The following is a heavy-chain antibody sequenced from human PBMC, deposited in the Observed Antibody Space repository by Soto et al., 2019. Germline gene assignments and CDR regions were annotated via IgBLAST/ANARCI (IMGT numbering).Heavy chain of an antibody. CDR3: ARDQGLVAALYDYYGIDV. CDR2: LIPIFGTA. D-gene: IGHD2-15*01. CDR1: GGTFSSYA. V-gene: IGHV1-69*01. J-gene: IGHJ6*02. Sequence: QVQLVQSGAEVKKPGSSVKVSCKASGGTFSSYAISCVRQAPGHGLEWMGGLIPIFGTANYEQQFQVIVTMTADESTRTPSMERSSLRSEDKVVYYFARDQGLVAALYDYYGIDVWGQGTTVTVS.